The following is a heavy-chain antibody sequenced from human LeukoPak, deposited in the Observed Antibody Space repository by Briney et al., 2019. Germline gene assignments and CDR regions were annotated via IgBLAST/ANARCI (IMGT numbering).Heavy chain of an antibody. D-gene: IGHD1-14*01. CDR3: ARGVEPLAANTLAY. V-gene: IGHV3-53*01. CDR1: GFTVITND. J-gene: IGHJ4*02. Sequence: GGSLRLSCAASGFTVITNDMTWVRQARRKGVEWVSVLYSDGNTKYADSVQGRFTISRDNSKNTLYLEMNSLSPDDTAVYYCARGVEPLAANTLAYWGQGTLVTVSS. CDR2: LYSDGNT.